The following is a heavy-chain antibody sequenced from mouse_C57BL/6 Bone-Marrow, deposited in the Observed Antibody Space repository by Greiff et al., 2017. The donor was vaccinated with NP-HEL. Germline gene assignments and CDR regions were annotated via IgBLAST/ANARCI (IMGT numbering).Heavy chain of an antibody. CDR2: IDPSDSET. CDR3: ARSHYYGSSYRYFDV. J-gene: IGHJ1*03. CDR1: GYTFTSYW. D-gene: IGHD1-1*01. Sequence: VQLQQPGAELVRPGSSVKLSCKASGYTFTSYWMHWVKQRPIQGLEWIGNIDPSDSETHYNQKFKDKATLTVDKSSSTAYMQLSSLTSEDSAVYYCARSHYYGSSYRYFDVWGTGTTVTVSS. V-gene: IGHV1-52*01.